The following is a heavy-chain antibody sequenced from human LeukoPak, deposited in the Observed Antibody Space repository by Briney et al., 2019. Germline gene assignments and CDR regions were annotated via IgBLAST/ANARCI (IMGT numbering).Heavy chain of an antibody. V-gene: IGHV1-69*04. CDR2: IIPILGIA. CDR1: GGTFSSYA. J-gene: IGHJ4*02. Sequence: SVKVSCKASGGTFSSYAISWVRQAPGQGLEWMGRIIPILGIANYAQKFQGRVTITADKSTSTAYMELNSLRSEDTAVYYCARAGIAVASKNYYFDYWGQGTLVTVSS. CDR3: ARAGIAVASKNYYFDY. D-gene: IGHD6-19*01.